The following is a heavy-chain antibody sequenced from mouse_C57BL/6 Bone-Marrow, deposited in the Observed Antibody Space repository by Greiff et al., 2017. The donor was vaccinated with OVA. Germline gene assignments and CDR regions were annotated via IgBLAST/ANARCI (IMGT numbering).Heavy chain of an antibody. CDR3: ARDYGSRYYYAMDY. CDR2: IDPSDSYN. D-gene: IGHD1-1*01. Sequence: VQLQQPGAELVMPGASVKLSCKASGYTFTSYWMHWVKQRPGQGLEWIGEIDPSDSYNNYNQKFKGKSTLTVDKSSSTAYMQLSSLTSEDSAVYYCARDYGSRYYYAMDYWGQGTSVTVSS. J-gene: IGHJ4*01. CDR1: GYTFTSYW. V-gene: IGHV1-69*01.